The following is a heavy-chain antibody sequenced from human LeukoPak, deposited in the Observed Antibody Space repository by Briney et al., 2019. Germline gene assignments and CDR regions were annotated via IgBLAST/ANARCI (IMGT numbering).Heavy chain of an antibody. Sequence: SETLSLTCAVYGGSFSGYYWSWIRQPPGKGLEWIGEINHSGSTNYNPSLKSRVTISVDTSKNQFSLKLSSVTAADTAVYYCARADDSSGYYYVGNYYYYYMDVWGKGTTVTVSS. CDR2: INHSGST. D-gene: IGHD3-22*01. CDR3: ARADDSSGYYYVGNYYYYYMDV. CDR1: GGSFSGYY. J-gene: IGHJ6*03. V-gene: IGHV4-34*01.